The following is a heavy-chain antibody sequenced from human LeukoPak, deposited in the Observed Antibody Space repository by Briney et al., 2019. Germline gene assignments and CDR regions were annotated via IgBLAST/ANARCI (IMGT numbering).Heavy chain of an antibody. V-gene: IGHV4-30-4*01. J-gene: IGHJ4*02. CDR3: ARVGTGNFDY. Sequence: SQTLSLTCTVSGGSISSGDYYWSWIRQPPGKGLEWIGYIYYSGDTYYNPSLRSRVTISVDTSKNQFSLKLSSVTAADTAVYYCARVGTGNFDYWGQGTLVTVSS. CDR2: IYYSGDT. D-gene: IGHD3/OR15-3a*01. CDR1: GGSISSGDYY.